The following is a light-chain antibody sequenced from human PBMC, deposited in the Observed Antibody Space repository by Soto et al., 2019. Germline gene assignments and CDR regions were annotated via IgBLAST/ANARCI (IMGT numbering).Light chain of an antibody. J-gene: IGLJ1*01. CDR2: EVS. V-gene: IGLV2-14*01. Sequence: QSVLTQPASVSGSPGQSITISCTGTSSDVGGYNYVSWYQQHPGEAPKLMIYEVSNRPSGLSNRFSGSKSSNTASLTISGLQAEDEADYYCSSYTSSSTGVFGTGTKVTVL. CDR3: SSYTSSSTGV. CDR1: SSDVGGYNY.